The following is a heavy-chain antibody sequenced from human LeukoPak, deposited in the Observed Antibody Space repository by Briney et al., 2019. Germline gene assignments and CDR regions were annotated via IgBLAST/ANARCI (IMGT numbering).Heavy chain of an antibody. CDR1: GGSISSSSYY. CDR2: IYYSGST. D-gene: IGHD3-10*01. V-gene: IGHV4-39*01. J-gene: IGHJ6*03. Sequence: SETLSLTRTVSGGSISSSSYYWGWIRQPPGKGLEWIGSIYYSGSTYYNPSLKSRVTISVDTSKNQFSLKLSSVTAADTAVYYCARHFGSGNFNYYYYYMDVWGKGTTVTISS. CDR3: ARHFGSGNFNYYYYYMDV.